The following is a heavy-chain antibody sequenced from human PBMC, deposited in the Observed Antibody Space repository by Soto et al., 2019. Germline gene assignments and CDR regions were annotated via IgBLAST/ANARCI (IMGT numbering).Heavy chain of an antibody. CDR1: GFTFDDYG. CDR3: SRSNVVVVAATDRTYYYMDV. CDR2: INWNGGST. J-gene: IGHJ6*03. D-gene: IGHD2-15*01. V-gene: IGHV3-20*01. Sequence: RPGGSLRLSCAASGFTFDDYGMSWVRQAPGKGLEWVSGINWNGGSTGYADSVKGRFTISRDNAKNSLYLQMNSLRAEDTALYHCSRSNVVVVAATDRTYYYMDVWGKGTTVTVSS.